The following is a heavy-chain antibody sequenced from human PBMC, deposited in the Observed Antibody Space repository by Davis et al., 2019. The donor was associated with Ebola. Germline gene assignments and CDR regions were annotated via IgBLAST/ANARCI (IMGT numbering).Heavy chain of an antibody. CDR1: GGSISSYY. J-gene: IGHJ4*02. D-gene: IGHD6-19*01. CDR2: IYYSGST. V-gene: IGHV4-59*08. Sequence: PGGSLRLSCTVSGGSISSYYWSWIRQPPGKGLEWIGYIYYSGSTNYNPSLKSRVTISVDTSKNQFSLKLSSVTAADTAVYYCARHGGVSSGWYYFDYWGQGTLVTVSS. CDR3: ARHGGVSSGWYYFDY.